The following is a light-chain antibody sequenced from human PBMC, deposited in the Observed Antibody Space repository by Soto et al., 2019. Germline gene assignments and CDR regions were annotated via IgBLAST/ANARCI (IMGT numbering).Light chain of an antibody. V-gene: IGLV1-36*01. CDR2: YDD. Sequence: QSVLTQPPSVSESPRQRVTISRSGSSSNIGNNAVNWYQQLPGKAPKLLIYYDDLLPSGVSDRFSGSKSGTSASLAISGLQSEDEADYYCAAWDDSLNVYVFGTGIKVTVL. CDR1: SSNIGNNA. J-gene: IGLJ1*01. CDR3: AAWDDSLNVYV.